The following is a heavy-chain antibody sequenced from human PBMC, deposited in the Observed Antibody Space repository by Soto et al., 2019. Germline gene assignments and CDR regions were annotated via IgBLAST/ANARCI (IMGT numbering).Heavy chain of an antibody. CDR1: GGSFSGYY. CDR2: INHSGST. V-gene: IGHV4-34*01. D-gene: IGHD2-2*01. J-gene: IGHJ3*02. CDR3: ARGECSSNYCFTRWALDI. Sequence: SETLSLTCAVYGGSFSGYYWTWIRQTPGKGLEWIGEINHSGSTNYKPSLKSRVSISADTSKKQFSLNLTSVTAAVTAVYYCARGECSSNYCFTRWALDIWGQGTVVTVSS.